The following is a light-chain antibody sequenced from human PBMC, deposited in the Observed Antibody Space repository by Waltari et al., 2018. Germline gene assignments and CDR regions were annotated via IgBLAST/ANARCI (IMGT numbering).Light chain of an antibody. V-gene: IGKV1-5*03. J-gene: IGKJ2*01. CDR3: QQYHDYSA. Sequence: DTQMTQSPSTLSASVGDRVTITCRASQSMLPWVAWYPQKPGKAPRLLIYKAFNLESGVPGRFSGSASGTEFNLTISSLQPDDSATYYCQQYHDYSAFGQGTKLEIK. CDR2: KAF. CDR1: QSMLPW.